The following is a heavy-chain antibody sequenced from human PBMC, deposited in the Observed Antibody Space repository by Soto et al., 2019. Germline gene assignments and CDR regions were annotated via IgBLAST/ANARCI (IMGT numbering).Heavy chain of an antibody. D-gene: IGHD3-3*01. CDR3: AKEKEWSGVYSIDV. J-gene: IGHJ3*01. V-gene: IGHV3-23*01. CDR1: GFSFSRYA. Sequence: PGWSLRLSCSAPGFSFSRYAMTCVLQAPEKGLEWVSTINGGGTTYYADSVKGRFTISRDNSKKTLYLQLNSLRAEDTALYYCAKEKEWSGVYSIDVCGQGTMAT. CDR2: INGGGTT.